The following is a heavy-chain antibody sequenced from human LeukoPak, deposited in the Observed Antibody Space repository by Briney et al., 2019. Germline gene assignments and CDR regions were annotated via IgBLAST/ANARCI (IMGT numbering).Heavy chain of an antibody. Sequence: PSETLSLTCAVSGYSITSTYWWGWIRQTPEGGLEWIGSLHHSGSTSYSPSLKSRVTISVDTSKNQFSLRLSSVTAADTAVYYCARVGGDDSTGHYSVDYWGQGALVTVSS. J-gene: IGHJ4*02. D-gene: IGHD3-22*01. CDR3: ARVGGDDSTGHYSVDY. V-gene: IGHV4-38-2*01. CDR2: LHHSGST. CDR1: GYSITSTYW.